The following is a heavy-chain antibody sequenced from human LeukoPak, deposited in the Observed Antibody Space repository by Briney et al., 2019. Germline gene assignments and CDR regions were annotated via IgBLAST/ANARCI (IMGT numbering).Heavy chain of an antibody. D-gene: IGHD3-10*01. CDR1: GGSISSSSYY. CDR3: ATSLTDVLLWFGELLPLGY. Sequence: SETLSLTCTVSGGSISSSSYYWGWIRQPPGKGLEWIGSIYSSGSTYYNPSLKSRVTISVDTSKNQFSLKLSSVTAADTAVYYCATSLTDVLLWFGELLPLGYWGQGTLVTVSS. CDR2: IYSSGST. V-gene: IGHV4-39*01. J-gene: IGHJ4*02.